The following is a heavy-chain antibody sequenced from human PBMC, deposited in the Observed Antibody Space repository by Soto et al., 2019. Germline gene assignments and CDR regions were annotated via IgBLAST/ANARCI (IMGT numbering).Heavy chain of an antibody. CDR3: ARGPMRYDFWSGYAFDY. J-gene: IGHJ4*02. CDR1: GFTFSSYS. Sequence: GGSLRLSCAASGFTFSSYSRNWVRQAPGKGLEWVSYMSSSSSTIYYADSVKGGFTISRDNAKNSLYLQMNSLRDEDTAVYYCARGPMRYDFWSGYAFDYWGQGTLVTVSS. CDR2: MSSSSSTI. V-gene: IGHV3-48*02. D-gene: IGHD3-3*01.